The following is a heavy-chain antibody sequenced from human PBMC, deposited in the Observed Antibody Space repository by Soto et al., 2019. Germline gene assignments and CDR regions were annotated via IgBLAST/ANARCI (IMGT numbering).Heavy chain of an antibody. J-gene: IGHJ6*02. CDR2: INPNSGGT. CDR1: GYTFTGYY. CDR3: ARDGYYDSSGYYYYSYYYYGKDV. D-gene: IGHD3-22*01. V-gene: IGHV1-2*04. Sequence: ASVKVSCKASGYTFTGYYMHWVRQAPGQGLEWMGWINPNSGGTNYAQKFQGWVTMTRDTSISTAYMELSRLRSDDTAVYYCARDGYYDSSGYYYYSYYYYGKDVWGQGTTVTVSS.